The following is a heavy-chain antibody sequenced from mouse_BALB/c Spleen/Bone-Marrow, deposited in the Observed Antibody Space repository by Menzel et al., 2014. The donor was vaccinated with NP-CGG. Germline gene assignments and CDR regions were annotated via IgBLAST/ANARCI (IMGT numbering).Heavy chain of an antibody. CDR2: IYPGGGYT. CDR3: ARRGTGVDY. V-gene: IGHV1-63*02. J-gene: IGHJ2*01. Sequence: QVQLQQSGAELVRPGTSVKISCTASGYTFTNYWLGWVKPRPGHGLEWIGDIYPGGGYTNYNEKFKGKATLTADSSSSTAYMQRSSLTSEDSAVYFCARRGTGVDYWGQGTTLTVSS. D-gene: IGHD4-1*01. CDR1: GYTFTNYW.